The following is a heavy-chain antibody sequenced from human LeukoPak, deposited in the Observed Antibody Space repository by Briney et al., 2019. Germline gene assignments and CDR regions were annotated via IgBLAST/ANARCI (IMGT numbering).Heavy chain of an antibody. CDR1: GGSISSSSYY. D-gene: IGHD4-17*01. V-gene: IGHV4-39*07. CDR3: ARGTTTVTTANWFDP. Sequence: SETLSLTCTVSGGSISSSSYYWGWIRQPPGKGLEWIGSIYYSGSTYYNPSLKSRVTISVDTSKNQFSLKLSSVTAADTAVYYCARGTTTVTTANWFDPWGQGTLVTVSS. J-gene: IGHJ5*02. CDR2: IYYSGST.